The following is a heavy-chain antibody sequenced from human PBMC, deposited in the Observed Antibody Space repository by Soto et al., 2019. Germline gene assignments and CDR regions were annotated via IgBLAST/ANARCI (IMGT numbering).Heavy chain of an antibody. Sequence: SETLSLTCSVSGAALNSGNYYWSWNRQVPGKGLEWIGHIYVTGAVDYNPSLRDRITISQDTSERQFSLNLRLVTAADTAVYYCARLRIATNNYKWFDPWGQGTLVTVSS. D-gene: IGHD2-21*01. CDR1: GAALNSGNYY. V-gene: IGHV4-31*03. CDR2: IYVTGAV. J-gene: IGHJ5*02. CDR3: ARLRIATNNYKWFDP.